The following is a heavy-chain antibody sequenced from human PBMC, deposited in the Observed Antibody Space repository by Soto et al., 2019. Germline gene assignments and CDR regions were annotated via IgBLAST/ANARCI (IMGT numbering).Heavy chain of an antibody. V-gene: IGHV1-46*01. J-gene: IGHJ5*02. Sequence: ASVKVSCKASGYTFTSYWIHWVRQAPGQGLEWVAMIDPNDGRTNYAQVLQGRITVTRHTSTSTVYMEIGSLRSDDTAFYYCVRDRPHAWFDPWGQGTLVTVSS. CDR1: GYTFTSYW. CDR2: IDPNDGRT. CDR3: VRDRPHAWFDP.